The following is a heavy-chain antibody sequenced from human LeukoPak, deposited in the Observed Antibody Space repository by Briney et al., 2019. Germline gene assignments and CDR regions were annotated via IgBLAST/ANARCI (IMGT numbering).Heavy chain of an antibody. CDR3: AKGGWLDD. CDR2: ITGRSDKT. V-gene: IGHV3-23*01. CDR1: GFNFNKYD. Sequence: GGSLRLSCAASGFNFNKYDMTWARQASGKGLEWVSTITGRSDKTYYTDSVKGRFVTSRDNSKDTLYLQMNSLRAEDTALYYCAKGGWLDDLGQGAPVTVSS. J-gene: IGHJ4*02. D-gene: IGHD6-19*01.